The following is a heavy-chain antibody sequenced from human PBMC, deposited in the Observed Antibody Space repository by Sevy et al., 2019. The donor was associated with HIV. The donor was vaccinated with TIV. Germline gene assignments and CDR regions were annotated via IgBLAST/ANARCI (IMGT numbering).Heavy chain of an antibody. CDR3: ARDKTILEGRYGMDV. CDR1: GFTFSDYA. D-gene: IGHD3-3*01. Sequence: GGSLRLSCAASGFTFSDYAINWVRQAPGKGLEWVSSITSGSSYIFYADSVKGRFTVSRDNAKNSLYLQMNSLRAEDTAVYYCARDKTILEGRYGMDVWGQGTTVTFSS. V-gene: IGHV3-21*01. J-gene: IGHJ6*02. CDR2: ITSGSSYI.